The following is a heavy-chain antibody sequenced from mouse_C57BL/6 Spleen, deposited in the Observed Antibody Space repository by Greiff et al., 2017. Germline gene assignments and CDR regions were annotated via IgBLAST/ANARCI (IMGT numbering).Heavy chain of an antibody. CDR1: GYTFTSYW. J-gene: IGHJ2*01. V-gene: IGHV1-72*01. Sequence: QVQLKQPGAELVKPGASVKLSCKASGYTFTSYWMHWVQQRPGRGLAWLGRIDPNSGGTKYNEKFKSKATLTVDKPSSTAYMQLSSLTSEDSAVYYCARSRESPGSPYYSNLDYWGQGTTLTVSS. CDR3: ARSRESPGSPYYSNLDY. D-gene: IGHD2-5*01. CDR2: IDPNSGGT.